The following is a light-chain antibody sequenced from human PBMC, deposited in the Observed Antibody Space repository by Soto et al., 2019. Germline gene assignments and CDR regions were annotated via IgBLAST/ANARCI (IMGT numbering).Light chain of an antibody. J-gene: IGLJ1*01. CDR3: YSYTTSSTYV. Sequence: QSALTQPRSVSGSPGQSVTISCTGTNSDVGGYNYVSWYQQYPGKAPKLMISGVSERPSGVPDRFSGSKSSNTASLTISGLQAEDEADYYCYSYTTSSTYVFGTGTKLTVL. CDR1: NSDVGGYNY. CDR2: GVS. V-gene: IGLV2-11*01.